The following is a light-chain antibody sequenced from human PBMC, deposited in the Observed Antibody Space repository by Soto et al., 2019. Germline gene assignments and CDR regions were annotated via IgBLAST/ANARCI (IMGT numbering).Light chain of an antibody. CDR2: DAS. V-gene: IGKV3-11*01. J-gene: IGKJ3*01. CDR1: QSVGSY. CDR3: QQRSNWPLFT. Sequence: EIVLTQSPATLSLSPGERATLSCKTSQSVGSYLAWYQQKPGQAPRLLIYDASNRAAGIPARFSGSGSGTDFTLPISSLEPEDFAVYYCQQRSNWPLFTFGPGTKVDIK.